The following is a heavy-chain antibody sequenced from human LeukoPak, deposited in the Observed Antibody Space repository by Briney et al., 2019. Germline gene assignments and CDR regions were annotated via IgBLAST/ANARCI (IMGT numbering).Heavy chain of an antibody. CDR1: GYSFTSYW. J-gene: IGHJ4*02. D-gene: IGHD3-10*01. CDR2: IYPGDSDT. CDR3: ARPAAGGYGSGSYPY. Sequence: GESLKISCKGSGYSFTSYWIGWVRPMPGKGLEWMGIIYPGDSDTRYSPSFQGQVTISADKSISTAYLQWSSLKASDTAMYYCARPAAGGYGSGSYPYWGQGTLVTVSS. V-gene: IGHV5-51*01.